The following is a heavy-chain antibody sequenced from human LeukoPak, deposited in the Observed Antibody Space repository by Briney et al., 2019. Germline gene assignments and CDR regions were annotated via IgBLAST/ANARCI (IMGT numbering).Heavy chain of an antibody. CDR3: ARGTGPFGDPAGY. Sequence: SEALSLTCTVSGGSISGYYWSWIRQPPGKGLEWIGYIYYSGSTNYNPSLKSRVTISVDTSKNQFSLKLSSVTAADTAVYYCARGTGPFGDPAGYWGQGTLVTVSS. J-gene: IGHJ4*02. V-gene: IGHV4-59*01. CDR2: IYYSGST. D-gene: IGHD4-17*01. CDR1: GGSISGYY.